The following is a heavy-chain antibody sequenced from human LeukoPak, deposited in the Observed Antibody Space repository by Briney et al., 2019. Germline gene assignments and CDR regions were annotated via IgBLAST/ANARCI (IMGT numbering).Heavy chain of an antibody. Sequence: SQTLSLTCTVSGGSISSGSHYWSWIRQPAGKGLEWIGRVYTIGSTNYNPSLKSRVTISVDTSKNQFSLKLSSVTAADKAVYYCARDRRGMVRGYYYYYYMDVWGKGTTVTISS. CDR3: ARDRRGMVRGYYYYYYMDV. D-gene: IGHD3-10*01. V-gene: IGHV4-61*02. CDR1: GGSISSGSHY. CDR2: VYTIGST. J-gene: IGHJ6*03.